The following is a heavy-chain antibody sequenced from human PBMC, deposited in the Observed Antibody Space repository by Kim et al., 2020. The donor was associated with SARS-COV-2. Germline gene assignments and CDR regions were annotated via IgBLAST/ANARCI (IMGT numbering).Heavy chain of an antibody. CDR2: ISYDGSNK. CDR1: GFTFSSYG. J-gene: IGHJ3*02. Sequence: GGSLRLSCAASGFTFSSYGMHWVRQAPGKGLEWVAVISYDGSNKYYADSVKGRFTISRDNSKNTLYLQMNSLRAEDTAVYYCASSIAVFDRGDAFDIWGQGTMVTVSS. D-gene: IGHD6-19*01. CDR3: ASSIAVFDRGDAFDI. V-gene: IGHV3-33*05.